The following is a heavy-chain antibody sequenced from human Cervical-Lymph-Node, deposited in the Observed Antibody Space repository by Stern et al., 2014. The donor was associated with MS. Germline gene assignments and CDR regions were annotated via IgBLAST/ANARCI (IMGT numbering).Heavy chain of an antibody. CDR1: GYTFTNYP. CDR3: VRDFVDIPMVSRSDYLDY. CDR2: INNNTGKT. D-gene: IGHD2-2*03. Sequence: QLVQSGSELKKPGASVNVSCKASGYTFTNYPMNWVRQAPGQGLELMGWINNNTGKTTDAQGFTGRFVFSLDTSVSTAYLQISSLKAEDTAVYYCVRDFVDIPMVSRSDYLDYWGQGTLVTVSS. V-gene: IGHV7-4-1*02. J-gene: IGHJ4*02.